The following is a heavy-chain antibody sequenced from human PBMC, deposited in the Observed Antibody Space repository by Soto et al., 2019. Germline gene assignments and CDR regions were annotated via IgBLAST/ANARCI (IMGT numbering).Heavy chain of an antibody. CDR2: IYPGDSDT. Sequence: PGESLKISCKGSGYSFTSYWIGWVRQMPGKGLEWMGIIYPGDSDTRYSPSFQGQVTISADKSISTAYLQWSSLKASDTAMYYCARRSVPAAMEPYYYYGMDVWGQGTTVTVSS. CDR3: ARRSVPAAMEPYYYYGMDV. J-gene: IGHJ6*02. CDR1: GYSFTSYW. V-gene: IGHV5-51*01. D-gene: IGHD2-2*01.